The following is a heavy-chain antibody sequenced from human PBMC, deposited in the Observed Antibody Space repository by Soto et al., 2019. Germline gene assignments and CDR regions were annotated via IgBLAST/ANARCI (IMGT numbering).Heavy chain of an antibody. V-gene: IGHV3-23*01. CDR3: AKDGNYDILTGYYHDAFDI. CDR2: ISGSGGST. J-gene: IGHJ3*02. D-gene: IGHD3-9*01. Sequence: EVQLLESGGGLVQPGGSLRLSCAASGFTFSSYAMSWVRQAPGKGLEWVSAISGSGGSTYYADSVKGRFTISRANSKNTLYLQMNSLRAEDTAVYYCAKDGNYDILTGYYHDAFDIWGQGTMVTVSS. CDR1: GFTFSSYA.